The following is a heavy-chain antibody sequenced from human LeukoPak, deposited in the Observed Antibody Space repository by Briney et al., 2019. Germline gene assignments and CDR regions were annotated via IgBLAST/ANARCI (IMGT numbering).Heavy chain of an antibody. D-gene: IGHD3-16*01. CDR3: ATTRLGAGTFDAFDI. J-gene: IGHJ3*02. V-gene: IGHV1-69*05. CDR2: IIPIFGTA. Sequence: SVKVSCKASGGTFSSYAISWARQAPGQGLEWMGGIIPIFGTANYAQKFQGRVTITTDESTSTAYMELSSLRSEDTAVYYCATTRLGAGTFDAFDIWGQGTMVTVSS. CDR1: GGTFSSYA.